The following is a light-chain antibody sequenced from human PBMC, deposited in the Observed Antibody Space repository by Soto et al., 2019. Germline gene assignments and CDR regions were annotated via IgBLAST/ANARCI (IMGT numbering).Light chain of an antibody. CDR2: AAS. CDR1: QGISSY. Sequence: THAPSSLSASTGDRVTITCRASQGISSYLAWYQQKPGKAPKLLIYAASTLQSGVPSRFSGSGSGTEFTLTISSLQPDDFATYYCQHYNSYSEAVGQGTKVDI. V-gene: IGKV1-8*01. J-gene: IGKJ1*01. CDR3: QHYNSYSEA.